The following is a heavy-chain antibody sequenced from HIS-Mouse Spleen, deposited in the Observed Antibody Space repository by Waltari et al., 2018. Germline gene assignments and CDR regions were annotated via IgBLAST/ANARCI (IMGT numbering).Heavy chain of an antibody. CDR3: TTVSSSFDY. J-gene: IGHJ4*02. CDR1: GFTFSNAW. D-gene: IGHD6-6*01. Sequence: EVQLVESGGGLVKPGGSLRLSCAASGFTFSNAWMSWVRQAPGKGRKWVGRNNSNNEGGTTDYAEPVKGRFTISSDDSKNTLYLQMNSLKTADTAVYYCTTVSSSFDYWGQGTLVTVSS. V-gene: IGHV3-15*01. CDR2: NNSNNEGGTT.